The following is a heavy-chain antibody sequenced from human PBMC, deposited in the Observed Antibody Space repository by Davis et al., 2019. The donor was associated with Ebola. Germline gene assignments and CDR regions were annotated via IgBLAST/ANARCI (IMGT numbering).Heavy chain of an antibody. Sequence: PSETLSLTCTVSSGSISSSSYYWGWIRQPPGKGLEWIGSIYYSGSTYYNPSLKSRVTISVDTSKNQFSLKLSSVTAADTAVYYCASRTEWSYGPPSFDYWGQGTLVTVSS. CDR2: IYYSGST. J-gene: IGHJ4*02. V-gene: IGHV4-39*01. D-gene: IGHD1-26*01. CDR3: ASRTEWSYGPPSFDY. CDR1: SGSISSSSYY.